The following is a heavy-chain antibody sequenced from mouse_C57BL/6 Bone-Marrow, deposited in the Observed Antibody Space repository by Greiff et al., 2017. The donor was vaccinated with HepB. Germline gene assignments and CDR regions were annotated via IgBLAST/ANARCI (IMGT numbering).Heavy chain of an antibody. CDR2: IDPETGGT. CDR1: GYTFTDYE. V-gene: IGHV1-15*01. CDR3: TRTHIRNYDVWFAY. Sequence: QVQLKESGAELVRPGASVTLSCKASGYTFTDYEMHWVKQTPVHGLEWIGAIDPETGGTAYNQKFKGKAILTADKSSSTAYMELRSLTSEDSAVYYCTRTHIRNYDVWFAYWGQGTLVTVSA. J-gene: IGHJ3*01. D-gene: IGHD1-1*01.